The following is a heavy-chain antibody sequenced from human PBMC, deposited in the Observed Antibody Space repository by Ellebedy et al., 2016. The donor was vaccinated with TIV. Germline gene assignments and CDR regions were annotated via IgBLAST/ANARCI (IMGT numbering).Heavy chain of an antibody. Sequence: SGPTLVKPTQTLTLTCTFSGFSLSSSGVGVGWIRQPPGKALEWLAIIYWDDDKGYSPSLKSRLTITKDTSKNQVVLTMTNMDPVDTATYYCAHWIDYGDYVVHWGQGTLVTVPS. CDR1: GFSLSSSGVG. V-gene: IGHV2-5*02. CDR3: AHWIDYGDYVVH. CDR2: IYWDDDK. J-gene: IGHJ4*02. D-gene: IGHD4-17*01.